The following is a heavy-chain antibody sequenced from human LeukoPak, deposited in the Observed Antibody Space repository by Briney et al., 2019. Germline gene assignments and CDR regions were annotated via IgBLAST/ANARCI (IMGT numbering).Heavy chain of an antibody. CDR2: ISPDDSEI. Sequence: GKSLKISCKGSGYSFTTYWIAWVRQMPGRGLEWMGIISPDDSEIRYSPSFRGQVTISADKSISTAYLQWSRLKASDTAIYYCARHEGSGSYYSYWGQGTLVTVSS. CDR3: ARHEGSGSYYSY. V-gene: IGHV5-51*01. D-gene: IGHD1-26*01. CDR1: GYSFTTYW. J-gene: IGHJ4*02.